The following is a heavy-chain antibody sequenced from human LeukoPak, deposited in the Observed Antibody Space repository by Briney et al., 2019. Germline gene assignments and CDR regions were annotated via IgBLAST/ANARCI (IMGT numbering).Heavy chain of an antibody. CDR1: GFTFSSYG. D-gene: IGHD3-22*01. V-gene: IGHV3-30*18. J-gene: IGHJ4*02. CDR2: ISYDGSNK. Sequence: GGSLRLSCAASGFTFSSYGMHWVRQAPGKGLEWVAVISYDGSNKYYADSVKGRFTISRDNSKNTLYPQMNSLRAEDTAVYYCAKVYGSSGYYDGIGFDYWGQGTLVTVSS. CDR3: AKVYGSSGYYDGIGFDY.